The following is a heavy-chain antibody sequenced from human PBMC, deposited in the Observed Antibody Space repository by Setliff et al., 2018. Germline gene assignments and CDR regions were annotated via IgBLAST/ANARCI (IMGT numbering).Heavy chain of an antibody. D-gene: IGHD6-13*01. CDR1: RFTFSSYS. J-gene: IGHJ4*02. CDR3: AKRGDSSSWLEY. Sequence: GGSLRLSCAASRFTFSSYSMNWVRQAPGKGLEWVSSISSSSVYIYYADSVKGRFTISRDNPKNSLYLQMNSLRAEDTAVYYCAKRGDSSSWLEYWGQGTLVTVSS. V-gene: IGHV3-21*01. CDR2: ISSSSVYI.